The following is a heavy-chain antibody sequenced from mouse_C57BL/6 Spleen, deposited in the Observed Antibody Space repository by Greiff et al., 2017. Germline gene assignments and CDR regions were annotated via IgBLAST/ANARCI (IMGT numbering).Heavy chain of an antibody. D-gene: IGHD2-10*02. J-gene: IGHJ2*01. V-gene: IGHV5-4*01. CDR3: ARGGYGYFFDD. CDR2: ISDGGSYT. Sequence: EVQLVESGGGLVKPGGSLKLSCAASGFTFSSYAMSWVRQTPEKRLEWVATISDGGSYTYYPDNVKGRITISRDNARNNLFLQMSHLKSEDTAIYYCARGGYGYFFDDWGPGTTLTVAS. CDR1: GFTFSSYA.